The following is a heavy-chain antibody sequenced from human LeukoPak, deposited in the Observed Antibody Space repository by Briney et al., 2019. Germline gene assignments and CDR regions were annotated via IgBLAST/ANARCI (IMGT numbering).Heavy chain of an antibody. D-gene: IGHD3-3*01. J-gene: IGHJ4*02. Sequence: VASVKVSCKASGYTFTSYDINWVRQATGQGLERMGWMNPNSGNTGYAQKFQGRVTMTRNTSISTAYMELSSLRSEDTAVYYCARGDTYYDFWSGYYTGYYFDYWGQGTLVTVSS. CDR3: ARGDTYYDFWSGYYTGYYFDY. V-gene: IGHV1-8*01. CDR2: MNPNSGNT. CDR1: GYTFTSYD.